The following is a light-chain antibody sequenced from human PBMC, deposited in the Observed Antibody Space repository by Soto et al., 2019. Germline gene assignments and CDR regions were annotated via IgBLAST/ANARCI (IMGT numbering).Light chain of an antibody. Sequence: ELVLTQSPGAPSLSPGDRAPRRCGARKTATGNYFAWSHQTPGQAPRLLIHSASRRATGIPDRYSGSGCGTAFALPIRRLATEDFALYXXXXXGSSPFLFGPGTKVDIK. V-gene: IGKV3-20*01. CDR3: XXXGSSPFL. J-gene: IGKJ3*01. CDR1: KTATGNY. CDR2: SAS.